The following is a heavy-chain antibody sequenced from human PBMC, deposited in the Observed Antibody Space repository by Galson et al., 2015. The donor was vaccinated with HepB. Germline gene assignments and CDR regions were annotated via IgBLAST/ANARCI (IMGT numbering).Heavy chain of an antibody. CDR3: ATGQMTTVTTTYYYYMDV. Sequence: SVKVSCKVSGYTLTELSMHWVRQAPGKGLEWMGGFDPEDGETIYAQKFQGRVTMTEDTSTDTAYMELSSLRSEDTAVYYCATGQMTTVTTTYYYYMDVWGKGTTVTVSS. V-gene: IGHV1-24*01. CDR2: FDPEDGET. J-gene: IGHJ6*03. CDR1: GYTLTELS. D-gene: IGHD4-17*01.